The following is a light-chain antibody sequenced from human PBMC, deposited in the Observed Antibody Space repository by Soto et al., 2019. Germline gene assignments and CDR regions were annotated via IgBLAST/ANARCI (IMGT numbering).Light chain of an antibody. CDR2: DVG. CDR1: NSDVGDFNY. Sequence: QSALTQPASVSGSPGQSITISCTGTNSDVGDFNYVSWYQQHPGKAPKLMIYDVGNRPSGVSIRFSGSKSGSTASLTISGLQAEDEADYYCSSFSSSTTRVFGTGTKLTVL. V-gene: IGLV2-14*01. CDR3: SSFSSSTTRV. J-gene: IGLJ1*01.